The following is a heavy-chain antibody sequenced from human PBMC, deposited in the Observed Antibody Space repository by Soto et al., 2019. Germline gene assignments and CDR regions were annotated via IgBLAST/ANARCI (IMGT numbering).Heavy chain of an antibody. CDR2: IWYDGSNK. J-gene: IGHJ6*03. CDR1: GFTFSSYG. V-gene: IGHV3-33*01. Sequence: GGSLRLSCAASGFTFSSYGMHWVRQAPGKGLEWVAVIWYDGSNKYYADSVKGRFTISRDNSKNTLYLQMNSLRAADTAVYYCARDRDQKQWLVPSYYYYYMDVWGKGTTVTVSS. CDR3: ARDRDQKQWLVPSYYYYYMDV. D-gene: IGHD6-19*01.